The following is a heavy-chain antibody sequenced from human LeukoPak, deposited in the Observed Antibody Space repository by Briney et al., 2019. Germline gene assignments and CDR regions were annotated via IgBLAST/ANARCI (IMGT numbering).Heavy chain of an antibody. CDR3: AGGRTTVTPYYYYMDV. Sequence: SVKVSCKASGGTFSSYAISWVRQAPGQGLEWMGGIIPIFGTANYAHKFQGRVTITADESTSTAYMELSSLRSEDTAVYYCAGGRTTVTPYYYYMDVWGKGTTVTVSS. CDR2: IIPIFGTA. CDR1: GGTFSSYA. D-gene: IGHD4-11*01. V-gene: IGHV1-69*01. J-gene: IGHJ6*03.